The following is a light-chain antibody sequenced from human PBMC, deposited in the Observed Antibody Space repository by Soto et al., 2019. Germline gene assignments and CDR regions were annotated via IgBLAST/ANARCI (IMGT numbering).Light chain of an antibody. J-gene: IGKJ4*01. V-gene: IGKV3-15*01. CDR3: QQYNNWLS. CDR2: GAS. Sequence: ELVVTPSPATLSMSPGERASRSCGASPSVVSSLAWYKQKRGQAARLLIHGASTRATGFPARFSGSGSGTEVTLTISSLQSEDFAVYYCQQYNNWLSFGGGTKVDI. CDR1: PSVVSS.